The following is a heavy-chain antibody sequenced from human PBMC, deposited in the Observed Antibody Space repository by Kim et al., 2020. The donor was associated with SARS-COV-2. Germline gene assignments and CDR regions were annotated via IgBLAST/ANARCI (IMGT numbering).Heavy chain of an antibody. J-gene: IGHJ5*02. Sequence: SETLSLTCTVSGGSISSYYWSWIRQPPGKGLEWIGYIYYSGSTNYNPSLKSRVTISVDTSKNQFSLKLSSVTAADTAVYYCASAGRYGDYSKSWFDPWGPGTLVTVSS. D-gene: IGHD4-17*01. CDR1: GGSISSYY. CDR3: ASAGRYGDYSKSWFDP. V-gene: IGHV4-59*13. CDR2: IYYSGST.